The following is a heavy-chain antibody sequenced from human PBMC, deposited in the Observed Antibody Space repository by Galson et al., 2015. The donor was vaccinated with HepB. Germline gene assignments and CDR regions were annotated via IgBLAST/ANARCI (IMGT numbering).Heavy chain of an antibody. CDR1: GFTFRDFY. J-gene: IGHJ6*02. Sequence: SLRLSGAASGFTFRDFYMSWVRQAPGKGLDYISYISSGGTITFYADSVKGRFTVSRDNAKKSVHLQVNRLTGDDTAVYYCARHVEYCSNGTCYFGMDVWGQGTTVTVSS. V-gene: IGHV3-11*01. CDR2: ISSGGTIT. CDR3: ARHVEYCSNGTCYFGMDV. D-gene: IGHD2-8*01.